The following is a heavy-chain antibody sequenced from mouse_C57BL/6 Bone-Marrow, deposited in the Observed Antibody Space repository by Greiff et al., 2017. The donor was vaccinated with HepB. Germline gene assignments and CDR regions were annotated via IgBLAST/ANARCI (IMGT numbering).Heavy chain of an antibody. V-gene: IGHV1-59*01. CDR2: IDPSDSYT. J-gene: IGHJ2*01. CDR1: GYTFTSYW. Sequence: QVQLQQPGAELVRPGTSVKLSCKASGYTFTSYWMHWVKQRPGQGLEWIGVIDPSDSYTNYNQKFKGKATLTVDTSSSTAYMQLSSLTSEDSAVYYCARDSNYDYWGQGTTLTVSS. D-gene: IGHD2-5*01. CDR3: ARDSNYDY.